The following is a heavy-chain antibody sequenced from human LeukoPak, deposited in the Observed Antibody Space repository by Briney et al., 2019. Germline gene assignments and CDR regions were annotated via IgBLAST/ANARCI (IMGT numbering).Heavy chain of an antibody. CDR3: ARGRRRVNYYDSSGPFDY. V-gene: IGHV4-34*01. CDR1: GFTFTTYW. D-gene: IGHD3-22*01. Sequence: GSLRLSCAASGFTFTTYWLGWVRQPPGKGLEWVGEINHSGSTNYNPSLKSRVTISVDTSKNQFSLKLSSVTAADTAVYYCARGRRRVNYYDSSGPFDYWGQGTLVTVSS. CDR2: INHSGST. J-gene: IGHJ4*02.